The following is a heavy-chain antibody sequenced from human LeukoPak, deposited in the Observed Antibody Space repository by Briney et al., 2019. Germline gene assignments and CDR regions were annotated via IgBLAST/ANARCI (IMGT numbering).Heavy chain of an antibody. V-gene: IGHV4-34*01. J-gene: IGHJ4*02. D-gene: IGHD3-3*01. CDR1: GGSFSGYY. CDR2: INHSGST. Sequence: SETLSLSCAVYGGSFSGYYWRWVRQPPGKGLEWIGEINHSGSTNYNPSLKSRVTISVDTSKNQFSLKLSSVTAADTAVYYCARGGVFDYDFWSGYYTFDYWGQGTLVTVSS. CDR3: ARGGVFDYDFWSGYYTFDY.